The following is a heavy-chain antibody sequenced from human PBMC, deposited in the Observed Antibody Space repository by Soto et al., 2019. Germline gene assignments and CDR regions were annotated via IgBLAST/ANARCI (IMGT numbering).Heavy chain of an antibody. V-gene: IGHV4-34*10. J-gene: IGHJ3*01. Sequence: KPSETLSLTCAVYGGSFSGYYWSWIRQPPGKGLEWIGEINHSGSTNYNPSLKSRVTMSADKSINTAYLQWSSLKASDTAMYYCASGGDASGHHAFDVWGLGTMVTVSS. CDR3: ASGGDASGHHAFDV. CDR1: GGSFSGYY. CDR2: INHSGST. D-gene: IGHD6-19*01.